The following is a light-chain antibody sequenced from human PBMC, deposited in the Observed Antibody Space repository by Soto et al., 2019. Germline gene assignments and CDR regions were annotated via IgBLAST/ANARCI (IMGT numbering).Light chain of an antibody. CDR1: QSINIW. CDR3: QQYNSYSQGYT. Sequence: DIQMTQSPSTLSVSVGDRVTITCRASQSINIWLAWYQQKPGQAPKVLIYDASSLERGVPSRFSGSGSGTEFSLTISSLQPEDFATYYCQQYNSYSQGYTFGQGTKLEIK. V-gene: IGKV1-5*01. J-gene: IGKJ2*01. CDR2: DAS.